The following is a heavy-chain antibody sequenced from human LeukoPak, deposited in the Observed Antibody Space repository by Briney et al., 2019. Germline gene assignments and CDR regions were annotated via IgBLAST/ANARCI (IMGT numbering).Heavy chain of an antibody. Sequence: SETLSLTCTVSGGSINSSSYYWGWIRQPPGKGLEWIGSIYYSGSTYYNPSLKSRVTISVDTSKNQFSLKLSSVTAADTAVYYCAGYCSSTSCSHYYYGMDVWGQGTTVTVSS. CDR1: GGSINSSSYY. D-gene: IGHD2-2*01. CDR3: AGYCSSTSCSHYYYGMDV. V-gene: IGHV4-39*01. CDR2: IYYSGST. J-gene: IGHJ6*02.